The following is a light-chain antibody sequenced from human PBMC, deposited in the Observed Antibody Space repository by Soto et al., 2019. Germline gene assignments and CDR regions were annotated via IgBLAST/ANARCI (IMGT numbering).Light chain of an antibody. CDR1: SSDVGGYNY. CDR2: DVS. V-gene: IGLV2-14*01. J-gene: IGLJ2*01. CDR3: SSYTSSNTLV. Sequence: QSVLTQPASVSGSPGQSITLSCTGTSSDVGGYNYVSWYQQHPDKAPKLMIFDVSNRPSGVSNRFSGSKSGNTASLTISGLQAEDEADYYCSSYTSSNTLVFGGGTKLTVL.